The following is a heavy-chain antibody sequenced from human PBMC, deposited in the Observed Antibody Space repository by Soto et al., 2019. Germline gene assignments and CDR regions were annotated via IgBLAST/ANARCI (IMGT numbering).Heavy chain of an antibody. CDR1: GGTFSSYA. V-gene: IGHV1-69*13. D-gene: IGHD2-8*01. Sequence: ASVKVSCKASGGTFSSYAISWVRQAPGQGLEWMGGIIPIFGTANYAQKFQGRVTITAEESTSTAYMELSSLRSEDTAVYYCARDRGYADYGMDVWGQGTTVTVSS. CDR3: ARDRGYADYGMDV. J-gene: IGHJ6*02. CDR2: IIPIFGTA.